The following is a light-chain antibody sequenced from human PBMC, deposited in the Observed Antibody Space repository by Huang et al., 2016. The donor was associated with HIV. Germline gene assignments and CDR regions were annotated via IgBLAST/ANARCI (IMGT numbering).Light chain of an antibody. CDR1: QSISTY. CDR3: QQSYSTPRT. Sequence: DILMTQSPSSLSASVGDRVTITCRASQSISTYFNWYQQKPGKAPRLLIYAASSLQSGVPSRFSGSGSGTDFSLTISSLQPEDFATYHCQQSYSTPRTFGQGTKVEIK. CDR2: AAS. J-gene: IGKJ1*01. V-gene: IGKV1-39*01.